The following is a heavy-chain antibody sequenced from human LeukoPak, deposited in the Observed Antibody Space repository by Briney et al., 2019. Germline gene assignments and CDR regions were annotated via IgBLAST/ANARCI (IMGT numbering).Heavy chain of an antibody. CDR1: GFTFRNYA. CDR2: TNYDGSDR. D-gene: IGHD2-15*01. Sequence: RRSLRLSCAASGFTFRNYAMYWVRQAPGKGLEWVAFTNYDGSDRCYADSVKGRFTVSRDNPKNTLYLQMNSLRTEDTAVYYCAKDLPDRYSLEYWGQGTMVTVPS. J-gene: IGHJ4*02. CDR3: AKDLPDRYSLEY. V-gene: IGHV3-30*18.